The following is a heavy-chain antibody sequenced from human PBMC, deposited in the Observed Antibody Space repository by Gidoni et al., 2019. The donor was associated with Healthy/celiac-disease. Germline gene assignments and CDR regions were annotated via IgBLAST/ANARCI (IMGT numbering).Heavy chain of an antibody. D-gene: IGHD3-22*01. CDR2: INPNSGGT. J-gene: IGHJ6*03. CDR1: GCTFSAYY. V-gene: IGHV1-2*04. CDR3: ARDGGGDSSGSPSYMDV. Sequence: QVQLVQSGAEVKKPGASVKVSCKASGCTFSAYYMHWVRQAPGQGLEWMGWINPNSGGTNYAQKFQGWVTMTRDTSISTAYMELSRLRSDDTAVYYCARDGGGDSSGSPSYMDVWGKGTTVTVSS.